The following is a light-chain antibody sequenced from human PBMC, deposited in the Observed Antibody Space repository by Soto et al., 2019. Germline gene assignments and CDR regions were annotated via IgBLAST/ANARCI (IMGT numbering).Light chain of an antibody. Sequence: IQMTQSPSTLSASVGDRVTITCRASQTISSWLAWYQQKQGKAPTLVIYDASTLERGVPSRFSVTGSGTECTISIDSLQTDDCATYYCQQSHTSSITFGQGTRLEIK. CDR1: QTISSW. J-gene: IGKJ5*01. CDR3: QQSHTSSIT. V-gene: IGKV1-5*01. CDR2: DAS.